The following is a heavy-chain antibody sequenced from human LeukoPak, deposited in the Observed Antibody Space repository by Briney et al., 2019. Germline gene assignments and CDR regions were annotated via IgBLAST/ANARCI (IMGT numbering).Heavy chain of an antibody. CDR2: IYYSGTT. V-gene: IGHV4-39*01. Sequence: PSETLSLTCTVSGESIRSGHYYWAWIRQTPGKGLQWIGSIYYSGTTYNNPSLESRVTISVDTPKNQFTLELISVTAADTAVYYCARGAYFYGSGINWFDPWGQGTLITVSS. CDR3: ARGAYFYGSGINWFDP. D-gene: IGHD3-10*01. J-gene: IGHJ5*02. CDR1: GESIRSGHYY.